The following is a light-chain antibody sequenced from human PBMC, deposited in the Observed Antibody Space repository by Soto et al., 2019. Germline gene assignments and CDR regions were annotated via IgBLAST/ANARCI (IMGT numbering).Light chain of an antibody. Sequence: EIVLTQSPATLSSFPGDRVTLSCRPSQYIYTRLAWYQHRPGHAPTLLLYQTSIRATGIPDRFSGSGSGTDFTPTITSLEPEDFAVYYCQQYVTSSPRTFGQGTKVDIK. J-gene: IGKJ1*01. CDR2: QTS. CDR1: QYIYTR. CDR3: QQYVTSSPRT. V-gene: IGKV3D-11*03.